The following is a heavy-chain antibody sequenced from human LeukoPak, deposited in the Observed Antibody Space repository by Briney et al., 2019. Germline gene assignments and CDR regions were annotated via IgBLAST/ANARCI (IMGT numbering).Heavy chain of an antibody. D-gene: IGHD6-13*01. CDR3: ARPDSSTRRTLDY. Sequence: PGGSLRLSCAASGFTFSSYWMSWVRQAPGKGLEWVANIKQDGSEKYYVDSGKGRFTISRDNSKNTLYLQMNSLRAEDTAVYYCARPDSSTRRTLDYWGQGTLVTVSS. CDR2: IKQDGSEK. V-gene: IGHV3-7*01. CDR1: GFTFSSYW. J-gene: IGHJ4*02.